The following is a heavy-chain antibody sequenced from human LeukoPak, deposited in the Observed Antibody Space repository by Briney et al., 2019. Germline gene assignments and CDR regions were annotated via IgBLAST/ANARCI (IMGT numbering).Heavy chain of an antibody. CDR1: GFTFNNAW. J-gene: IGHJ5*02. D-gene: IGHD3-10*01. V-gene: IGHV3-15*01. CDR2: IRSKTDGGTA. Sequence: GGSLRLSCAASGFTFNNAWMTWVRQAPGRGLEWVGNIRSKTDGGTASYATSLKGRFIISRDDSKNTVYLQMNNLKIEDTAVYLCYGSGRVPWGQGTLVTVSS. CDR3: YGSGRVP.